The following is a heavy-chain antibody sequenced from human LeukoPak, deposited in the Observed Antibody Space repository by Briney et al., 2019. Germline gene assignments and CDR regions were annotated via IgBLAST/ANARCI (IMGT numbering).Heavy chain of an antibody. CDR1: GYTFTSYY. CDR3: ARSVYSWMVRGVIYYFDY. Sequence: ASVKVSCKASGYTFTSYYMHWVRQAPGQGLEWMGIINPSGGSTSYAQKFQGRVTMTRDMSTSTVYMELSSLRSEDTAVYYCARSVYSWMVRGVIYYFDYWGQGTLVTVSS. CDR2: INPSGGST. D-gene: IGHD3-10*01. J-gene: IGHJ4*02. V-gene: IGHV1-46*01.